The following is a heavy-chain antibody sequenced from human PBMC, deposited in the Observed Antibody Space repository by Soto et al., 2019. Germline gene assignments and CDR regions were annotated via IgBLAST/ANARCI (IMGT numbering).Heavy chain of an antibody. J-gene: IGHJ4*02. D-gene: IGHD2-2*01. Sequence: EVQLLESGGGLVQPGGSLRLSCAASGFTFSSYAMSWVRQAPGKGLEWVSAISGSGGSTYYADSVKGRFTISRDNSKNTLYLQRNSLRAEDTAVYYCAKAYTPYCSSTSCYVFDYWGQGTLVTVSS. V-gene: IGHV3-23*01. CDR2: ISGSGGST. CDR3: AKAYTPYCSSTSCYVFDY. CDR1: GFTFSSYA.